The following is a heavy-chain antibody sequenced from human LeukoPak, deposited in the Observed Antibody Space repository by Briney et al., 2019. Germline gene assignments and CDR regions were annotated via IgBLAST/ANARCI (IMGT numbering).Heavy chain of an antibody. J-gene: IGHJ4*02. CDR2: IIPIFGTA. D-gene: IGHD2-15*01. Sequence: SVKVSCKASGGTFSSYAISWVRQAPGQGLEWMGRIIPIFGTANYAQKFQGRVTITTDESTSTAYMELSSLRSEDTAVYYCASVGYCSGGSCYSVPGVFDYWGQGTLVTVSS. V-gene: IGHV1-69*05. CDR1: GGTFSSYA. CDR3: ASVGYCSGGSCYSVPGVFDY.